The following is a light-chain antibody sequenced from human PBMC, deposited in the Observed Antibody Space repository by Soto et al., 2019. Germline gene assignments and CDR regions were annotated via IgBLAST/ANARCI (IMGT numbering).Light chain of an antibody. J-gene: IGKJ4*01. CDR3: MQVLHTPLT. V-gene: IGKV2-28*01. Sequence: DIVMTQSPLSLPVSPGEAASISCRSSQSLLQSNGNNYLGWFVQKPGQSPQLLIYLGSSRASGVPERFSASGSGTDFALKISRVEAEDVGSYYCMQVLHTPLTFGGGTKVDIK. CDR1: QSLLQSNGNNY. CDR2: LGS.